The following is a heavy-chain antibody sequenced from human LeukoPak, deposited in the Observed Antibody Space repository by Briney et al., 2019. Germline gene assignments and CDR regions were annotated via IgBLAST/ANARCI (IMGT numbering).Heavy chain of an antibody. CDR3: ARESYSYGYSSARGVIDY. CDR1: GGSISSGSYY. J-gene: IGHJ4*02. D-gene: IGHD5-18*01. Sequence: SQTLSLTCTVSGGSISSGSYYWSWIRQPAGKGLEWIGRIYTSGSTNYNPSLKSRVTISVDTSKNQFSLKLSSVTAADTAVYYCARESYSYGYSSARGVIDYWGQGTLVTVSS. CDR2: IYTSGST. V-gene: IGHV4-61*02.